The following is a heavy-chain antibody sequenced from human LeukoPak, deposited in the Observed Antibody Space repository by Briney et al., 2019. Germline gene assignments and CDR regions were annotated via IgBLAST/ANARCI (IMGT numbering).Heavy chain of an antibody. D-gene: IGHD1-1*01. Sequence: SETLSLTCTVSGGSISSDYWSWIRQRPGQGLGWIGYIYYSGSTNSNHSLKSRVTISVDTSQNQFSLKLSSVPAADTAVYYCARGYNWGIDYWGQGTLVTVSS. CDR1: GGSISSDY. CDR3: ARGYNWGIDY. J-gene: IGHJ4*02. V-gene: IGHV4-59*01. CDR2: IYYSGST.